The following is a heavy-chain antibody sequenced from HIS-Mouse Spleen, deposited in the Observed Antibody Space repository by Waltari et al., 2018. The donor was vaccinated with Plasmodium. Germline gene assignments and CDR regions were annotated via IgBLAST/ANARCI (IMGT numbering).Heavy chain of an antibody. D-gene: IGHD6-13*01. V-gene: IGHV3-74*01. CDR1: GFTFSSYW. CDR3: ARTIAAAGTGDAFDM. J-gene: IGHJ3*02. Sequence: EVQLVESGGGLVQPGGSLRLSCAASGFTFSSYWMHWVRQAPGKGLVWASRINSDGSLTRYADSVKGRFTISRDNAKNTLYLQMNSLRAEDTAVYYCARTIAAAGTGDAFDMWGQGTMVTVSS. CDR2: INSDGSLT.